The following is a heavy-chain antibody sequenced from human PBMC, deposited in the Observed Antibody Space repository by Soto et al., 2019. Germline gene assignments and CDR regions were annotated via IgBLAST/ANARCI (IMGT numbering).Heavy chain of an antibody. CDR3: ARRDAYDYVWGSYRPNWFDP. CDR2: INHSGST. J-gene: IGHJ5*02. D-gene: IGHD3-16*02. V-gene: IGHV4-34*01. Sequence: SETLSLTCAVYGGSFSGYYWSWIRQPPGKGLEWIGEINHSGSTNYNPSLKSRVTISVDTSKNQFSLKLSSVTAADTAVYYCARRDAYDYVWGSYRPNWFDPWGQGTLVTVSS. CDR1: GGSFSGYY.